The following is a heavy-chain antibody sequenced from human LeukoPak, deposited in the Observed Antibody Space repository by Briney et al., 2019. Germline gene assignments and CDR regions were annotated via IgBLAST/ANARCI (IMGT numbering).Heavy chain of an antibody. CDR1: GFTFSSYA. J-gene: IGHJ3*02. CDR2: ISGSGGST. D-gene: IGHD4-17*01. V-gene: IGHV3-23*01. CDR3: GTERLTVTTRGDAFDI. Sequence: GGSLRLSCAASGFTFSSYAMSWVRQAPGKGLEWVSAISGSGGSTYYADSVKGRFTISRDNSKNTLYLQMNSLRAEDTAVYYCGTERLTVTTRGDAFDIWGQGTMVTVSS.